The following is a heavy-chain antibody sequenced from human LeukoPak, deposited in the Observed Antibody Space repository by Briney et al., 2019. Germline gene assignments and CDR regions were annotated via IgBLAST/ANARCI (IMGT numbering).Heavy chain of an antibody. J-gene: IGHJ6*03. V-gene: IGHV3-48*01. CDR1: GFTFGSHS. CDR3: ARAHRITIFGVTNYYYYMDV. CDR2: ISSSSSTI. D-gene: IGHD3-3*01. Sequence: PGGSLRLSCAASGFTFGSHSMNWVRQAPGKGLEWLSYISSSSSTIYYADSVKGRFTISRDNAKNSLYLQMNSLRAEDTAVYYCARAHRITIFGVTNYYYYMDVWGKGTTVTVSS.